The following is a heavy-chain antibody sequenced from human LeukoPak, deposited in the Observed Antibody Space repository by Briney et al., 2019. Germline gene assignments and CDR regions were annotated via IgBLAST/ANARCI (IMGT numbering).Heavy chain of an antibody. V-gene: IGHV3-30*02. J-gene: IGHJ4*02. CDR3: ARDPALYSSSWYR. CDR1: GFTFSSYG. Sequence: GGSLRLSCAASGFTFSSYGMHWVRQAPGKGLEWVAFIRYDGSNKYYADSVKGRFTISRDNAKNTLYLQMNSLRAEDTAVYYCARDPALYSSSWYRGGQGTLVTVSS. D-gene: IGHD6-13*01. CDR2: IRYDGSNK.